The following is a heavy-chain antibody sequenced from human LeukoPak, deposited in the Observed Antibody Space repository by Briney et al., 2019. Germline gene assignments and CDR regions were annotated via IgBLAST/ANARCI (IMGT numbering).Heavy chain of an antibody. CDR3: TSSRYKSGPRPRYFQH. CDR2: LYTGGST. V-gene: IGHV3-53*01. Sequence: PGGSLRLSCAASNISVSDHFVTWVRQAPGKGLECVAVLYTGGSTFYADSVQGRFTISRDNSLNTLFLQMDNLRGDDTAVYCCTSSRYKSGPRPRYFQHWGQGTLVTVSS. CDR1: NISVSDHF. J-gene: IGHJ1*01. D-gene: IGHD2-2*02.